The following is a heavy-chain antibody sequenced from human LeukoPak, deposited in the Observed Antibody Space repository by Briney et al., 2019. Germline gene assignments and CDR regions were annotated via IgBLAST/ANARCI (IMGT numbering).Heavy chain of an antibody. CDR1: GDSISGFY. V-gene: IGHV4-59*01. Sequence: WETLSLTCTVSGDSISGFYWSWIRQPPGKGLEWIAYISYSGSTNYNPSLKSRVTILIETSKNQFSLNLRSVTAADTAVYYCARGGARGSSAFDIWGQGTMVTVSS. CDR2: ISYSGST. CDR3: ARGGARGSSAFDI. J-gene: IGHJ3*02. D-gene: IGHD3-10*01.